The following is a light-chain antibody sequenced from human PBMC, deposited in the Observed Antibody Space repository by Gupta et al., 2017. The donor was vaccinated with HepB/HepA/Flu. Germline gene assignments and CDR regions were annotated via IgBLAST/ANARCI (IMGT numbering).Light chain of an antibody. V-gene: IGKV3-20*01. CDR1: QSIVSRY. J-gene: IGKJ5*01. Sequence: EIVLTQSPGTLSLSPGERVTLSCRASQSIVSRYFAWYQQRPGQAPRLLIHGASTRATGIPDRFIGSGSGTDFTLTISILAPEDFAVYYCQQGDSSHNTFGQGTRLEIK. CDR2: GAS. CDR3: QQGDSSHNT.